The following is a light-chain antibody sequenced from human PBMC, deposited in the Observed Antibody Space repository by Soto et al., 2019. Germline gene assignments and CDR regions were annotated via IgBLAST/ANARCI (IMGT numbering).Light chain of an antibody. CDR1: QSVSSY. CDR2: DAS. J-gene: IGKJ4*01. V-gene: IGKV3-11*01. CDR3: QQRSTKGLT. Sequence: EIVLTQSPATLSLSPGERATLSCRASQSVSSYLAWYQQKPGQAPRLLIYDASNRATGIPARFSGSGSGTDFTLTISSLEPEEFAVYYCQQRSTKGLTFGGGTKVEIK.